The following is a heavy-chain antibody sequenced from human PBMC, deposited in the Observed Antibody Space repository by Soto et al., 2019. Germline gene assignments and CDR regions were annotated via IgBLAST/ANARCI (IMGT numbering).Heavy chain of an antibody. CDR3: AQDLGRGWVLPGKQ. J-gene: IGHJ4*02. Sequence: QVQLVESGGGVVQPGRSLRLSCAASGFTFSNYGIHWVRQAPGKGLEWVTVISYDGINKYYADSVRGRFTISRDNSKNTLYLQMNSLRAEDTAVYYCAQDLGRGWVLPGKQWGQGTLVTVSS. CDR2: ISYDGINK. D-gene: IGHD1-26*01. V-gene: IGHV3-30*18. CDR1: GFTFSNYG.